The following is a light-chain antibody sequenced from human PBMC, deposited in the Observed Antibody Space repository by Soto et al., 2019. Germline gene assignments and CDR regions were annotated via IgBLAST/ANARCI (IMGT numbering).Light chain of an antibody. CDR3: QHYNSYSEA. CDR1: QSISNW. Sequence: EIQMTQYPSTLPASVGDRFTITCLASQSISNWLAWYQQKPGTAPKVLIYHSSNLQSGVTSRFSGSGSGTEFTLTISSLQPDDFATYYCQHYNSYSEAVGPGTQVEIK. V-gene: IGKV1-5*01. CDR2: HSS. J-gene: IGKJ1*01.